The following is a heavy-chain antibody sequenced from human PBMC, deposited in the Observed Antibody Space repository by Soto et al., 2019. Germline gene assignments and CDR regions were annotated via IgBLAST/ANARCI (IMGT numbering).Heavy chain of an antibody. CDR3: ARRRTFDNYDWGRSDD. J-gene: IGHJ4*02. V-gene: IGHV4-34*01. CDR1: GASLSPYH. Sequence: QVQPQQWGEGVLKPSETLSLTCAIYGASLSPYHCSWISQSPGKRLEWLGEVNLSGNTYYNPSFKNRVSMSVAASKNPFSLKMGSRTAAATAIYYCARRRTFDNYDWGRSDDWGQGAPVTVSS. D-gene: IGHD3-16*01. CDR2: VNLSGNT.